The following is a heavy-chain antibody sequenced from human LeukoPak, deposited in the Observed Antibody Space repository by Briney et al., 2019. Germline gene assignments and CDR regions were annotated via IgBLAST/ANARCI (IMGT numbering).Heavy chain of an antibody. CDR3: AQARGAYYDSSGPHY. CDR2: ISWNSGSI. D-gene: IGHD3-22*01. J-gene: IGHJ4*02. Sequence: GRSLRLSCAASGFTFDDYAMHWVRQGPGKGLEWVSGISWNSGSIGYADSMKGRFTISRDNAKNSLYLQMNSLRAEDTALYYCAQARGAYYDSSGPHYWGQGTLVTVSS. CDR1: GFTFDDYA. V-gene: IGHV3-9*01.